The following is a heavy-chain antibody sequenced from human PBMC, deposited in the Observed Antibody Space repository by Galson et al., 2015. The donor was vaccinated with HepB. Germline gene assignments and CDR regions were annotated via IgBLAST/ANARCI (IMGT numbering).Heavy chain of an antibody. CDR2: IWNDGSGK. Sequence: SLRLSCATSGFTFSSYGMHWVRQAPGKGLEWVAVIWNDGSGKYYADSVKGRFTISRDNSKNTMYLQMNSLRVEDTAVYYCAREFQVVTAGGDFDHWGQGALVTVSS. CDR1: GFTFSSYG. J-gene: IGHJ4*02. CDR3: AREFQVVTAGGDFDH. V-gene: IGHV3-33*01. D-gene: IGHD3-22*01.